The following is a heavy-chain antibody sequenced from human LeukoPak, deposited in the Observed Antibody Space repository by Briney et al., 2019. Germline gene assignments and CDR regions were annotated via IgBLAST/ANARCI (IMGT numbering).Heavy chain of an antibody. CDR1: GFTLSKSW. J-gene: IGHJ4*02. Sequence: PGGSLSLSCAASGFTLSKSWMSWVRQAPGKGLEWVACIMEDGSVQKYVDSVRGRFTISRDNARSSLYLQMNSLRVEDTAVYYCAKDRIGGALEFWGQGTLATVSS. CDR3: AKDRIGGALEF. V-gene: IGHV3-7*01. D-gene: IGHD4-23*01. CDR2: IMEDGSVQ.